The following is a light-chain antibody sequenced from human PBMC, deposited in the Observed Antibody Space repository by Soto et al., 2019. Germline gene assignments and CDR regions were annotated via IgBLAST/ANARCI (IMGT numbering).Light chain of an antibody. V-gene: IGKV3-20*01. CDR2: GSS. CDR3: QQVKTYPRT. Sequence: EIVLTQSPDTLSLSPGERATLSCRASQSINSDYLAWYQQKPGQAPRLLIYGSSSRISGIPDRFSGSGSGTDFTLTINRLEPEDFATYYCQQVKTYPRTFGGGTKVEIK. J-gene: IGKJ4*01. CDR1: QSINSDY.